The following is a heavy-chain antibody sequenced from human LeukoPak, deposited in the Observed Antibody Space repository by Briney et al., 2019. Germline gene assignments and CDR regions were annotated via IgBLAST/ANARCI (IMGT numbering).Heavy chain of an antibody. CDR2: IGGSGGNI. V-gene: IGHV3-23*01. D-gene: IGHD4-17*01. Sequence: GGSLRLSCVGSGITLRNYAISWVRQAPGKGLEWVSAIGGSGGNIYYADSVKGRFTISRDISMNTVYLQMNSLRAVDTAVYYCAILYDDSGYWGQGTLVTVSS. J-gene: IGHJ4*02. CDR3: AILYDDSGY. CDR1: GITLRNYA.